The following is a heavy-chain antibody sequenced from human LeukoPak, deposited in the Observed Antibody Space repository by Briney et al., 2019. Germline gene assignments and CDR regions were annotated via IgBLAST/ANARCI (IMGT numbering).Heavy chain of an antibody. CDR1: GFTFSSYG. V-gene: IGHV3-33*06. CDR3: AKDPRDYYDSSGYFDY. D-gene: IGHD3-22*01. Sequence: GRPLRLSCAASGFTFSSYGMHWVRQAPGKGLEWVAVIWYDGSNKYYADSVKGRFTISRDNSKNTLYLQMNSLRAEDTAVYYCAKDPRDYYDSSGYFDYWGQGTLVTVSS. J-gene: IGHJ4*02. CDR2: IWYDGSNK.